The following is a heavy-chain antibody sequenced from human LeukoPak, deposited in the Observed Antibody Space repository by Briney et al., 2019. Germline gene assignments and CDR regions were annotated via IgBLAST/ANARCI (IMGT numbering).Heavy chain of an antibody. J-gene: IGHJ4*02. CDR1: GFAFSSHA. V-gene: IGHV3-23*01. Sequence: GGSLRLSCAAYGFAFSSHALRWVRQAPGKGLEWVSSLSGSGYNTYYADSVKGRFTISRDNSKNTVYLQMNSLRAEDTAVYYCAKDPYGTRYFDYWGQGTLVTVSS. CDR2: LSGSGYNT. CDR3: AKDPYGTRYFDY. D-gene: IGHD2-2*01.